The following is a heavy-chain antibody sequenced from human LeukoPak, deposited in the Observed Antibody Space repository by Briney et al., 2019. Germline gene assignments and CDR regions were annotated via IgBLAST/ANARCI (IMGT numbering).Heavy chain of an antibody. J-gene: IGHJ4*02. CDR3: ARGPRSGYSPFDY. Sequence: PSETLSLTCAVYGGSFSGYYWSWIRQPPGKGLEWIGEINHSGSTIYNPSLKSRVTISVDTSKNQFSLKLSSVTAADTAVYYCARGPRSGYSPFDYWGQGTLVTVSS. CDR2: INHSGST. V-gene: IGHV4-34*01. CDR1: GGSFSGYY. D-gene: IGHD3-3*01.